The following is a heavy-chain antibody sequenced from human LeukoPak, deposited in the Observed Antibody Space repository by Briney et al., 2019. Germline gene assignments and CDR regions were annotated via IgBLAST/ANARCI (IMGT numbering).Heavy chain of an antibody. CDR1: GGTFSSYA. J-gene: IGHJ5*02. CDR3: ARGYCSSTSCWWFDP. V-gene: IGHV1-69*05. D-gene: IGHD2-2*01. Sequence: AVKVSCKASGGTFSSYAISWVRQAPGQGLEWMGGIIPIFGTTNYAQKFQGRVTITTDESTSTAYMELSSLRSEDTAVYYCARGYCSSTSCWWFDPWGQGTLVTVSS. CDR2: IIPIFGTT.